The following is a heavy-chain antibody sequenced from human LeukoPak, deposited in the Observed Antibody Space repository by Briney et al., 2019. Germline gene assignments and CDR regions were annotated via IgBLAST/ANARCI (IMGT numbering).Heavy chain of an antibody. CDR2: ISSSSSTI. Sequence: PGGSLRLSCAASGFTFSSYSMNWVRQAPGKGLEWVSYISSSSSTIYYADSVKGRFTISRDNAKNSLYLQMNSLRAEDTAVYYCARGFQLESTDYCGQGTLVTVSS. V-gene: IGHV3-48*01. J-gene: IGHJ4*02. D-gene: IGHD1-1*01. CDR3: ARGFQLESTDY. CDR1: GFTFSSYS.